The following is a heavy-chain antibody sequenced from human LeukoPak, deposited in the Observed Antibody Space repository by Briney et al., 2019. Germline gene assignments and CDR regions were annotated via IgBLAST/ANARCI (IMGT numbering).Heavy chain of an antibody. D-gene: IGHD3-3*01. Sequence: SETLSLTCTVSGDSISIYYWTWIRQPLGKGLEWIGYLYYTGSTNYSPSLKSRVTMSVDTSKNQFSLKLSSVTAADTAVYYCARITNYYYMDVWGKGIMVTVSS. CDR1: GDSISIYY. CDR3: ARITNYYYMDV. CDR2: LYYTGST. J-gene: IGHJ6*03. V-gene: IGHV4-59*01.